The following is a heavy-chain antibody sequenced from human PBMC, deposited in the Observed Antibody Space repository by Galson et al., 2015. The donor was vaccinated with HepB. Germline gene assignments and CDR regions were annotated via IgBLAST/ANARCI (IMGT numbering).Heavy chain of an antibody. CDR1: GGTFSSYA. D-gene: IGHD3-3*01. J-gene: IGHJ3*02. CDR2: IIPTFGTA. V-gene: IGHV1-69*13. CDR3: ARDLGYYDFWSGYHPWGAFDI. Sequence: SVKVSCKASGGTFSSYAISWVRQAPGQGLEWMGGIIPTFGTANYAQKFQGRVTITADESTSTAYMELSSQRSEDTAVYYCARDLGYYDFWSGYHPWGAFDIWGQGTMVTVSS.